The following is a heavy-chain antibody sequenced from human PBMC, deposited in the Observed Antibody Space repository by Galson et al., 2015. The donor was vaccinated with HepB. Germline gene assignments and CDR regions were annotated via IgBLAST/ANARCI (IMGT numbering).Heavy chain of an antibody. CDR3: ARDRHYYDFWSGYTYYYYGMDV. J-gene: IGHJ6*02. CDR1: GYTFTGYY. CDR2: INPNSGGT. V-gene: IGHV1-2*04. Sequence: SVKVSCKASGYTFTGYYMHWVRQAPGQGLEWMGWINPNSGGTNYAQKFQGWVTMTRDTSISTAYMELSRLRSDDTAVYYCARDRHYYDFWSGYTYYYYGMDVWGQGTTVTVSS. D-gene: IGHD3-3*01.